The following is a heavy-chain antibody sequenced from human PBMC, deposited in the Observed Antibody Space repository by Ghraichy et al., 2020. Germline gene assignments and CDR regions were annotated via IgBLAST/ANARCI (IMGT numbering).Heavy chain of an antibody. J-gene: IGHJ4*02. V-gene: IGHV3-30*04. CDR2: ISYDGSNK. CDR3: ARDLLSPTEY. Sequence: GGSLRLSCAASGFTFSSYSMHWVRQAPGKGLEWVAFISYDGSNKYYAHSLKGRFTISRDNSQNTLYLQMNSLRAEDTAVYYCARDLLSPTEYWGQGTLVTVSS. CDR1: GFTFSSYS.